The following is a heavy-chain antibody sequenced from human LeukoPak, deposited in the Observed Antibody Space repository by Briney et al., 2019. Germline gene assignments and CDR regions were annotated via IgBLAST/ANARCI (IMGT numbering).Heavy chain of an antibody. CDR1: GVSFNYYY. CDR2: IYYSGST. D-gene: IGHD3-3*01. Sequence: SETLSLTCAVYGVSFNYYYWSWIRQPPGKGLEWIGYIYYSGSTNYNPSLKSRVTISVDTSKNQFSLKLSSVTAADTAVYYCARHGRFTIFGLRPLERPFDYWGQGTLVTVSS. CDR3: ARHGRFTIFGLRPLERPFDY. V-gene: IGHV4-59*08. J-gene: IGHJ4*02.